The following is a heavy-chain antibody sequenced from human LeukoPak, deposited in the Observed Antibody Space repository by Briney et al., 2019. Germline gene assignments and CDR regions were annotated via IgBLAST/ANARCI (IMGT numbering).Heavy chain of an antibody. V-gene: IGHV4-39*02. CDR2: IYYSGST. CDR3: ARDHYDFWSGSTYYYYGMDV. Sequence: SETLSLTCTVSGGSISSTSYFWGWIRQPPGKGLEWIGTIYYSGSTYNPSLKSRVTISVDTSKNQFSLKLSSVTAADSAVYYCARDHYDFWSGSTYYYYGMDVWGQGTTVTVSS. J-gene: IGHJ6*02. D-gene: IGHD3-3*01. CDR1: GGSISSTSYF.